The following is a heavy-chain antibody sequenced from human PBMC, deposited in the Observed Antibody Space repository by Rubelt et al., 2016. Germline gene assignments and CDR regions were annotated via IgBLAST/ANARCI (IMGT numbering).Heavy chain of an antibody. Sequence: EVQLMESGGGLVQPGGSLRLSCVASGFSFSTSWMSWVRRAPGRGLEWVANIKEDGTSTYYLDSVKGRFSISRDTSKNTLYLQMNSLRAEETAVYVCRVWLDGRGSDDWGQGTPVTVSS. V-gene: IGHV3-7*03. CDR1: GFSFSTSW. D-gene: IGHD3-22*01. CDR3: RVWLDGRGSDD. J-gene: IGHJ4*02. CDR2: IKEDGTST.